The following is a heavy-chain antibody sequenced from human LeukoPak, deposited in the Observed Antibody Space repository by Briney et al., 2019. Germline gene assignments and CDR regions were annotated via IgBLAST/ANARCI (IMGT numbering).Heavy chain of an antibody. Sequence: ASVKVSCKASGGTFSSYAISWVRQAPGQGLEWMGRIIPILGIANYAQKSQGRVTITADKSTSTAYMELSSLRSEDTAVYYCARDSSGWHELDYWGQGTLVTVSS. V-gene: IGHV1-69*04. CDR2: IIPILGIA. D-gene: IGHD6-19*01. CDR1: GGTFSSYA. CDR3: ARDSSGWHELDY. J-gene: IGHJ4*02.